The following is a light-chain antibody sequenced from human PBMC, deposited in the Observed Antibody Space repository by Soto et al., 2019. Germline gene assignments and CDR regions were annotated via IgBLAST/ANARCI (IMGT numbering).Light chain of an antibody. CDR1: QSVSSTY. CDR3: QQHGRSQT. Sequence: EIVLTQSPGTLSLSPGERAALSCRASQSVSSTYLAWYQQKPGQAPRLLIYGASSRATGIPDRFSGSGSGTDFTLTISILEPEDFAVYYCQQHGRSQTFGGGTKVEIK. V-gene: IGKV3-20*01. J-gene: IGKJ4*01. CDR2: GAS.